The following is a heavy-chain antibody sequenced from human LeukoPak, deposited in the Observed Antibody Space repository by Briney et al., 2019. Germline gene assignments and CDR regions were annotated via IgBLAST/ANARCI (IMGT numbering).Heavy chain of an antibody. D-gene: IGHD3-10*01. V-gene: IGHV3-49*04. Sequence: GGSLRLSCTASGFTFGDYAMSWVRQAPGKGLEWIGFIRTKAYGGTTEYAASVKGRFTISRDDSKSIAYLQMDSLKTEDTVVYYCTRGGPGDYWGQGTLVTVSS. CDR1: GFTFGDYA. CDR2: IRTKAYGGTT. CDR3: TRGGPGDY. J-gene: IGHJ4*02.